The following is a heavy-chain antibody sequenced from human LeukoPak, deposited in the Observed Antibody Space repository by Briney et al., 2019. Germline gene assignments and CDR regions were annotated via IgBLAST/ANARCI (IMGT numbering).Heavy chain of an antibody. V-gene: IGHV5-51*01. CDR3: ASITMVRGATGGFDY. J-gene: IGHJ4*02. CDR1: GYSFTSYW. Sequence: GESLKLSCKGSGYSFTSYWIGWVRQMPGKGLEWMGIIYPGDSDTRYSPSFQGQVTISADKSISTAYLQWSSLKASDTAMYYCASITMVRGATGGFDYWGQGTLVTVSS. D-gene: IGHD3-10*01. CDR2: IYPGDSDT.